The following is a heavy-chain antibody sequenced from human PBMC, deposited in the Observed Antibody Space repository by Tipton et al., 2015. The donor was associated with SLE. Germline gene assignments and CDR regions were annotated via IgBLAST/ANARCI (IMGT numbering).Heavy chain of an antibody. D-gene: IGHD2-15*01. Sequence: GSLRLSCAASGFTFSSYSMNWVRQAPGKGLEWVSSISSSSSYIYYADSVKGRFTISRDNAKNSLYLQMNSLRAEDTAVYYCARGHSGGSSRGAFDIWGQGTMVTVS. CDR1: GFTFSSYS. CDR2: ISSSSSYI. J-gene: IGHJ3*02. V-gene: IGHV3-21*01. CDR3: ARGHSGGSSRGAFDI.